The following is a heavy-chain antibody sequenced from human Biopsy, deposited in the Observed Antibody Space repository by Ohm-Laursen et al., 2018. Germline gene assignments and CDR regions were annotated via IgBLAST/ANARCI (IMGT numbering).Heavy chain of an antibody. Sequence: SLRLSCAASGFTLSNYGMHWVRQAPGRGLAWVAAVSSDGKNKHYADSVQGRFTISRDNSKNTVDLQMNSLRAEDTAVYYCAKGLYSGSYYYDSWGQGTLVTVSS. V-gene: IGHV3-30*18. CDR2: VSSDGKNK. D-gene: IGHD1-26*01. CDR1: GFTLSNYG. CDR3: AKGLYSGSYYYDS. J-gene: IGHJ4*02.